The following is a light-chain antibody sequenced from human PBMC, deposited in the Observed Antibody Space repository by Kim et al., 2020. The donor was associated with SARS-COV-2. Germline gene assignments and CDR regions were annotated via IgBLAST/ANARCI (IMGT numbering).Light chain of an antibody. CDR1: ESVSSN. J-gene: IGKJ2*01. V-gene: IGKV3-15*01. Sequence: SVSPGETVTLSCRASESVSSNLAWYQQKPGQAPRLLIYGASTRATGIPASFSGSGSGTEFTLTISSLHSEDFAVYYCQQYNNWPYTFGQGNKLEI. CDR2: GAS. CDR3: QQYNNWPYT.